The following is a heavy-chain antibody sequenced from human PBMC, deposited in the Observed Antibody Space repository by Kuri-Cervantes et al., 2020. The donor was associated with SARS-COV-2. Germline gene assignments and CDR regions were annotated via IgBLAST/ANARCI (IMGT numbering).Heavy chain of an antibody. J-gene: IGHJ2*01. CDR3: ARDTYYDFWSGYYTNRYFDL. V-gene: IGHV1-18*01. D-gene: IGHD3-3*01. CDR2: ISAYNGNT. Sequence: ASVKVSCKASGYTFTSYGISWVRQAPGQGLEWMGWISAYNGNTNYAQKLQGRVTMTTDTSTSTAYMELRSLRSDDTAVYYCARDTYYDFWSGYYTNRYFDLWGRGTLVTVSS. CDR1: GYTFTSYG.